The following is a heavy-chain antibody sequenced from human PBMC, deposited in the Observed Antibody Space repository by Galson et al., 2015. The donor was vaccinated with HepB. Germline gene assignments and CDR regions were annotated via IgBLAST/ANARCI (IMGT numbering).Heavy chain of an antibody. CDR2: TYYRTKWYS. CDR3: ARGRLGIEVSLFDP. Sequence: CAISGDSVSRNTAFWNWIRQSPSRGLEWLGRTYYRTKWYSDSAVSVRSRITVNADTSKNQFSLQLNSVTPEDTAVYYCARGRLGIEVSLFDPWGQGSLVIVSS. CDR1: GDSVSRNTAF. V-gene: IGHV6-1*01. D-gene: IGHD5/OR15-5a*01. J-gene: IGHJ5*02.